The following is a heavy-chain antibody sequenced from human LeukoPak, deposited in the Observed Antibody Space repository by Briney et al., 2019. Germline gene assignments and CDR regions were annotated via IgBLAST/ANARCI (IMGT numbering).Heavy chain of an antibody. V-gene: IGHV3-7*01. D-gene: IGHD5-24*01. CDR2: INQDESAN. Sequence: GGSLRLSCAASGFSFSRYWMNWVRQAPGKGLEWVASINQDESANFYVDSVKGRFTISRDNTKNLLFLQMNSLRVEDTAVYYCAILLRDVTIYDFWGHGDLVTVSS. J-gene: IGHJ4*01. CDR1: GFSFSRYW. CDR3: AILLRDVTIYDF.